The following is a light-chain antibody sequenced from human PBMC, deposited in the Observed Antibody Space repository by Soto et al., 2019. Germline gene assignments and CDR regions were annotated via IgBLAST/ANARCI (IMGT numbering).Light chain of an antibody. CDR2: GAS. CDR3: QQYNNLPFIT. J-gene: IGKJ5*01. V-gene: IGKV3-15*01. Sequence: EVVLRKSPGILSLTPRERATLSCRASQSVRCNLAWYQQKPGQSPRLLXNGASSRATGIPARFSGSGSGTEFTLTISSLQSEDFAVYYCQQYNNLPFITFGQVTLLEIK. CDR1: QSVRCN.